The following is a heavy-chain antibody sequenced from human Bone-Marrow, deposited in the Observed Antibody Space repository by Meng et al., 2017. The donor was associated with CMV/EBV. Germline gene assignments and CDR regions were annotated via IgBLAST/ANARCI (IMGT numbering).Heavy chain of an antibody. CDR1: GFTFSSYS. V-gene: IGHV3-21*01. Sequence: GGSLRLSCAASGFTFSSYSMNWVRQAPGKGPEWVSSISSSSSYIYYADSVKGRFTISRDNAKNSLYLQMNSLRAEDTAVYYCAGWGEVGGDQGSFDYWGQGTLVTVSS. CDR2: ISSSSSYI. D-gene: IGHD2-21*02. CDR3: AGWGEVGGDQGSFDY. J-gene: IGHJ4*02.